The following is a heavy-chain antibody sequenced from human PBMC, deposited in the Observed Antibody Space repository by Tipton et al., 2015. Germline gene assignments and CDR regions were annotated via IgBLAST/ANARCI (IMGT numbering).Heavy chain of an antibody. J-gene: IGHJ4*02. V-gene: IGHV4-59*01. D-gene: IGHD4-23*01. Sequence: LRLSCSVSSDSISKYYWSWIRQPPGKELEWIGYIQYRGSTNYNPSLKSRVTISVDTSKTQFSLKMSSVTASDTAVYYCARARGRHGGLFDSWGQGILVTVSS. CDR1: SDSISKYY. CDR3: ARARGRHGGLFDS. CDR2: IQYRGST.